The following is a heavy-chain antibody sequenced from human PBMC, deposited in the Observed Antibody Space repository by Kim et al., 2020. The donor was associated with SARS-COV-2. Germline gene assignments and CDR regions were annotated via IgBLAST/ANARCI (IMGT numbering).Heavy chain of an antibody. J-gene: IGHJ4*02. Sequence: YNPSLKSRVTISIDTSNNQFFLKVTSVTAADTAVYYCARNDILTGYPPDYWGQGTQVIVSS. D-gene: IGHD3-9*01. CDR3: ARNDILTGYPPDY. V-gene: IGHV4-34*01.